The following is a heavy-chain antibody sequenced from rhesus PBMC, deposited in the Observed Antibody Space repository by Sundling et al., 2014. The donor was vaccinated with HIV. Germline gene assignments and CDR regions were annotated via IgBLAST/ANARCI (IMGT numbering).Heavy chain of an antibody. Sequence: QVQLQESGPGVVKPSETLPLTCAVSGASISSHYWSWIRQAPGQRLEWIGRIYGSGGSTNYNPSLKSRVTLSVDTSKNQFSLKLSSVTAADTAVYYCAIGGTGYFKGFAYWGQGVLVTVSS. V-gene: IGHV4S2*01. J-gene: IGHJ4*01. D-gene: IGHD3-3*01. CDR1: GASISSHY. CDR2: IYGSGGST. CDR3: AIGGTGYFKGFAY.